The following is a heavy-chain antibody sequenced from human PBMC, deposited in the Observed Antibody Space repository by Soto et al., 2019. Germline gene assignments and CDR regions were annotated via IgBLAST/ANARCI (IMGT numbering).Heavy chain of an antibody. J-gene: IGHJ6*02. V-gene: IGHV5-51*01. Sequence: GESLKISCKGSGYSFTSYWIGGVRQMPGKGLEWMGIIYPGDSDTRYSPSFQGQVTISADKSISTAYLQWSSLKASDTAIYYCARTAAAGKYYYGLDVWGQRTTVTVSS. CDR3: ARTAAAGKYYYGLDV. CDR1: GYSFTSYW. CDR2: IYPGDSDT. D-gene: IGHD6-13*01.